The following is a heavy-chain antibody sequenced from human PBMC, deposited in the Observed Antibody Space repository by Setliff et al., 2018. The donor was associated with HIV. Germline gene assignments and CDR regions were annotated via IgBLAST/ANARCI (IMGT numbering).Heavy chain of an antibody. V-gene: IGHV4-59*08. CDR3: ARERSLITNRRYFDS. D-gene: IGHD1-1*01. CDR1: GASISSYY. J-gene: IGHJ4*02. Sequence: SETLSLTCTVSGASISSYYWSWIRQPPGKGLEWIGFIYYTGNTNYNPSLKSRVTMSVDTSKNQLSLKLNSVTAADTAVYYCARERSLITNRRYFDSWGQGTLVTVSS. CDR2: IYYTGNT.